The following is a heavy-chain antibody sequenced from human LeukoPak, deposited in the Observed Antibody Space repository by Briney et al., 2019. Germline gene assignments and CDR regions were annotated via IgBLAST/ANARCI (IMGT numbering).Heavy chain of an antibody. J-gene: IGHJ4*02. CDR1: GGSISGYY. V-gene: IGHV4-59*01. D-gene: IGHD5/OR15-5a*01. CDR2: IYHRGSI. CDR3: ARDLREDPYYFDY. Sequence: KPSETLSLTCTVSGGSISGYYWSWIRQPPGKGLEWIGNIYHRGSISYNPSLKSRVTISVDTSKNQFSLKLSSVTAADAAVYYCARDLREDPYYFDYWGQGTLVTVSS.